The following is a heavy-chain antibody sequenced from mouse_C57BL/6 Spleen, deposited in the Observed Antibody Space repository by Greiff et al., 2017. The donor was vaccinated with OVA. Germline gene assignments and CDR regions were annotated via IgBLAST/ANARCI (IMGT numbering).Heavy chain of an antibody. CDR2: IYPGDGDT. J-gene: IGHJ2*01. CDR3: ARSGYYGSPLDY. V-gene: IGHV1-80*01. CDR1: GYAFSSYW. D-gene: IGHD1-1*01. Sequence: QVQLQQSGAELVKPGASVKISCKASGYAFSSYWMSWVKQRPGKGLEWIGQIYPGDGDTNYNGKFKGKATLTANKSSSTAYMQLSSLTSEDSAVYFCARSGYYGSPLDYWGQGTTLTVSS.